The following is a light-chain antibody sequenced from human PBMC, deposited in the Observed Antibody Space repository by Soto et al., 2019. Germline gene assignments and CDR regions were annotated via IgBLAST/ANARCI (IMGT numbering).Light chain of an antibody. CDR3: QQYGSSPGT. Sequence: EIVLTQSPGTLSLSPGERATLSCRASQSVRNNYLAWYQQKPGQAPSLLINSASNRATGIPDRFSGSGSGTDFTLTISRLEPEDFAVYFCQQYGSSPGTFGQGTKVEIK. V-gene: IGKV3-20*01. CDR1: QSVRNNY. CDR2: SAS. J-gene: IGKJ1*01.